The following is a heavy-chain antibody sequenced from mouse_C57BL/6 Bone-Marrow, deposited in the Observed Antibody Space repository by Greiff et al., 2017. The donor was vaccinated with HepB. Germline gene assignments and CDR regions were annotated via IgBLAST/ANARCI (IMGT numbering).Heavy chain of an antibody. CDR1: GYTFTSYW. J-gene: IGHJ2*01. CDR3: ARDGSSYPYYFDY. V-gene: IGHV1-50*01. CDR2: IDPSDSYT. D-gene: IGHD1-1*01. Sequence: QVQLQQPGAELVKPGASVKLSCKASGYTFTSYWMQWVKQRPGQGLEWIGEIDPSDSYTNYNQKFKGKATLTVDTSSSTAYMQLSSLTSEDSAVYYCARDGSSYPYYFDYWGQGTTLTVSS.